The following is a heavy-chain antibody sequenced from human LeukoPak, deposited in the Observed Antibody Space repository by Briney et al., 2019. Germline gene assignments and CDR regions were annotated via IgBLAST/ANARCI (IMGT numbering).Heavy chain of an antibody. D-gene: IGHD6-19*01. CDR2: ISYDGSNK. J-gene: IGHJ4*02. CDR3: ARDNGSGWYYFDY. CDR1: GFTFSSYG. V-gene: IGHV3-30*03. Sequence: GRSLRLSCAASGFTFSSYGMHWVRQAPGKGLEWVAIISYDGSNKYYADSVRGRFTISRDNSENTLYLQMNSLRREDTAVYYCARDNGSGWYYFDYWGQGTLVTVSS.